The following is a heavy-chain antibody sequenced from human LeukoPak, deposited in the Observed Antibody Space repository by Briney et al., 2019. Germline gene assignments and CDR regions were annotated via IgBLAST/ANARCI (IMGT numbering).Heavy chain of an antibody. CDR3: ARVLDRYSGYDYPIDY. V-gene: IGHV4-34*01. J-gene: IGHJ4*02. D-gene: IGHD5-12*01. CDR1: GGSFSGYY. CDR2: INHSGST. Sequence: SETLSLTCAVYGGSFSGYYWSWIRQPPGKGLEWIGEINHSGSTNYNPSLKSRVTISVDTSKNQISLKLSSVTAAGTAVYYCARVLDRYSGYDYPIDYWGQGTLVTVSS.